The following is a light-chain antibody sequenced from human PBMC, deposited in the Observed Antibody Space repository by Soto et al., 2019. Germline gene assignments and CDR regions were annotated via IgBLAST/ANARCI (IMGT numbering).Light chain of an antibody. V-gene: IGKV3-20*01. Sequence: EIVLTQSPGTLSLSPGERATLSCRASQSVSSSYLAWYQQKPGQAPRLLIYGASSRATSIPDRFSGSGSGTDFTLTISRLEPEDFAVYYCQQYGSSPYTFGQGTKREIK. J-gene: IGKJ2*01. CDR2: GAS. CDR3: QQYGSSPYT. CDR1: QSVSSSY.